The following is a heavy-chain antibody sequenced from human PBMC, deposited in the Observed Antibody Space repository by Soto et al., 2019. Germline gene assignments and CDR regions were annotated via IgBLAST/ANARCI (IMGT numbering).Heavy chain of an antibody. Sequence: GESLKLSCKGSGYRFTSDWIGWVRQMPGKGLEWIGIIYPGDSDIRYSPSFQGQDTISADKSINTAYLQWSSLKASDTAMYFCARFYSSGLYYFDYWGQGTLVTVSS. CDR3: ARFYSSGLYYFDY. J-gene: IGHJ4*02. V-gene: IGHV5-51*01. D-gene: IGHD6-19*01. CDR2: IYPGDSDI. CDR1: GYRFTSDW.